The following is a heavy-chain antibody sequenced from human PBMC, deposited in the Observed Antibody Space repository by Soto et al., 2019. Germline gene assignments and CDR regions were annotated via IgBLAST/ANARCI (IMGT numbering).Heavy chain of an antibody. CDR3: ARGHGEAWEAPDAFDI. D-gene: IGHD4-17*01. Sequence: GGSLRLSCAASGFTFSSYSMNWVRQAPGKGLEWVSSISSSSSNIYYADSVKGRFTISRDNAKNSLYLQMNSLRAKDTAVYYCARGHGEAWEAPDAFDIWGQGTMVTVSS. CDR1: GFTFSSYS. J-gene: IGHJ3*02. V-gene: IGHV3-21*04. CDR2: ISSSSSNI.